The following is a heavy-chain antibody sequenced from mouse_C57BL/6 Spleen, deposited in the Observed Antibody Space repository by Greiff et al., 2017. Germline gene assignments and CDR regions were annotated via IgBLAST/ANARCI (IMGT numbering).Heavy chain of an antibody. CDR3: ARRAYSGSSYGRYFDV. D-gene: IGHD1-1*01. V-gene: IGHV1-52*01. Sequence: QVQLQQPGAELVRPGSSVKLSCKASGYTFTSYWMHWVKQRPIQGLEWIGNIDPSDSETHYNQKFKDKATLTVDKSSSTAYMQLSSLTSEDSAVXYCARRAYSGSSYGRYFDVWGTGTTVTVSS. CDR1: GYTFTSYW. J-gene: IGHJ1*03. CDR2: IDPSDSET.